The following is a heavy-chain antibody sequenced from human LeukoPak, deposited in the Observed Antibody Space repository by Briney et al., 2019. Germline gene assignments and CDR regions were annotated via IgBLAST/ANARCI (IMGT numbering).Heavy chain of an antibody. D-gene: IGHD5-18*01. V-gene: IGHV3-21*01. J-gene: IGHJ4*02. CDR2: ISSSSSYI. CDR1: GFPFSSYS. Sequence: GGSLRLSCAASGFPFSSYSMNWVPQAPGEGLEWVSSISSSSSYIYYADSVKGRFTISRDNAKNSLYLQMNSLRAEDTAVYYCASIVDTAMDSFDYWGQGTLVTVSS. CDR3: ASIVDTAMDSFDY.